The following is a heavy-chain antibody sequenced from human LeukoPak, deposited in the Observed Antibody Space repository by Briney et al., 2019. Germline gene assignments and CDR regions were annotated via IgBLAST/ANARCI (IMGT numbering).Heavy chain of an antibody. CDR1: GFTFDDYA. J-gene: IGHJ4*02. CDR2: ISWNSGSI. CDR3: AKSDYSSSRPTFDY. D-gene: IGHD6-13*01. Sequence: GRSLRLSCAASGFTFDDYAMHWVRQAPGKGLEWVSGISWNSGSIGYADSVKGRFTISRDNSKNTLYLQMNSLRAEDTAVYYCAKSDYSSSRPTFDYWGQGTLVTVSS. V-gene: IGHV3-9*01.